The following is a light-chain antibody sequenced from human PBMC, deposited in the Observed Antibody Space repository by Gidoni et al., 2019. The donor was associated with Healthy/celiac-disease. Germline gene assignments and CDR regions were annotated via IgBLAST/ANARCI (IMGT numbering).Light chain of an antibody. CDR3: QQYYSYPL. J-gene: IGKJ3*01. V-gene: IGKV1-8*01. CDR2: AAS. Sequence: AIRMTQSPSSFSASTGDRATITCRASQGISSYLAWYQQKPGKAPKLLIYAASTLQSGVPSRFSGSGSGTDFTLTISCLQSEDFATYYCQQYYSYPLFGPXTKVDIK. CDR1: QGISSY.